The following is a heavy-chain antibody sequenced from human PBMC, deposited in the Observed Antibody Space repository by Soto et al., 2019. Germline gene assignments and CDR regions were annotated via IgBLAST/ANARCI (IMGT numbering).Heavy chain of an antibody. CDR1: GFTLSSYD. J-gene: IGHJ4*02. CDR3: VRRASGLKAPGDV. Sequence: GGSLRLSCSASGFTLSSYDMRWVRQAPGQGLQSVSSISADGTRTYYTDSVKGRFTVSRDNSKNTLYLQMSSLRADDTGVYYCVRRASGLKAPGDVWGQGSLVTVSS. D-gene: IGHD3-3*01. CDR2: ISADGTRT. V-gene: IGHV3-64D*08.